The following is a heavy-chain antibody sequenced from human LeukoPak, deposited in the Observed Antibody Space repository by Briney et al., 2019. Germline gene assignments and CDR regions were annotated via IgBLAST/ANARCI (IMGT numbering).Heavy chain of an antibody. CDR1: GFTSSSYS. Sequence: GGSLRLSCAASGFTSSSYSMNWVRQALGKGLEWISYITSSSSSIHYADSVKGRFTVSRDNAKNSVFLQMNSLRDEDTAVYYCARHYYGSGSVDHWGLGTLVTVSS. CDR3: ARHYYGSGSVDH. CDR2: ITSSSSSI. D-gene: IGHD3-10*01. J-gene: IGHJ4*02. V-gene: IGHV3-48*02.